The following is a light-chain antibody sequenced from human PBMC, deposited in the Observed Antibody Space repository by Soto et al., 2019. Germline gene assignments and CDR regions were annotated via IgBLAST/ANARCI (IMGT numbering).Light chain of an antibody. J-gene: IGKJ1*01. CDR1: QSVSSN. CDR3: QQYNNWPQT. CDR2: GAS. V-gene: IGKV3-15*01. Sequence: EIVMTQSPATLSLSAGERATRSCRASQSVSSNLAWYQQKPGQAPRLPIYGASTRATGIPARFSGSGSGTEFTLTISSLQSEDFAVYYCQQYNNWPQTFGQGTKVDIK.